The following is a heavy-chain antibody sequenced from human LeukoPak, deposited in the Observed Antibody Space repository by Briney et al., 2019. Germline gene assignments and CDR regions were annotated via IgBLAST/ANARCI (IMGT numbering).Heavy chain of an antibody. Sequence: GGSLRLSCAASGFTFSDYALTWVRQAPGKGLEWISSISGSGSSTYYADSVKGRVTISRDNSENTMYLQLNSLRAEDTAVYYCAKDRTGDIVVVPAAPYYFDYWGQGTLVTVSS. CDR3: AKDRTGDIVVVPAAPYYFDY. CDR1: GFTFSDYA. D-gene: IGHD2-2*01. J-gene: IGHJ4*02. V-gene: IGHV3-23*01. CDR2: ISGSGSST.